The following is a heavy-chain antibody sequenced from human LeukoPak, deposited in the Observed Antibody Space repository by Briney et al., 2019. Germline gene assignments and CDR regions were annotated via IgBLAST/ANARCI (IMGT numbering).Heavy chain of an antibody. CDR1: GFTFSSYA. Sequence: PGRSLRLSCAASGFTFSSYAMHWVRQAPGKGLEWVSAISGSGGSTYYADSVKGRFTISRDNSKNTLYLQMNSLRAEDTAVYYCAKDPRFIVVVPYFDYWGQGTLVTVSS. J-gene: IGHJ4*02. CDR2: ISGSGGST. V-gene: IGHV3-23*01. CDR3: AKDPRFIVVVPYFDY. D-gene: IGHD3-22*01.